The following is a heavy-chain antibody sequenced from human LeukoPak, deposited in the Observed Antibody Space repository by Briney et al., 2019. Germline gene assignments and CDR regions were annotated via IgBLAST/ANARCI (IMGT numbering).Heavy chain of an antibody. CDR3: ARAREGRTNYAFDI. J-gene: IGHJ3*02. CDR2: IYSGGST. D-gene: IGHD2-8*01. V-gene: IGHV3-53*01. Sequence: PGGSLRLSCAASGFTVSSSYISWVRQAPGKGLEWVSVIYSGGSTYYADSVKGRFTISRDNSKNTLHLQMNSLRAEDTAVYYCARAREGRTNYAFDIWGQGTMVTVSS. CDR1: GFTVSSSY.